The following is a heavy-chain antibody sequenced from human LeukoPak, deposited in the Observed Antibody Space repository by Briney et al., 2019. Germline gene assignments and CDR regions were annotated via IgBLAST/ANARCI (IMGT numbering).Heavy chain of an antibody. CDR2: INHSGST. CDR3: ARARRGYCSGGSCYSRSYWFDP. V-gene: IGHV4-34*01. Sequence: PSETLSLTCAVYGGSFSGYYWSWIRQPPGKGLEWIGEINHSGSTNYNPSLKSRVTISVDTSKNQFSLKLSSVTAADTAVYYCARARRGYCSGGSCYSRSYWFDPWGQGTLVTVSS. CDR1: GGSFSGYY. J-gene: IGHJ5*02. D-gene: IGHD2-15*01.